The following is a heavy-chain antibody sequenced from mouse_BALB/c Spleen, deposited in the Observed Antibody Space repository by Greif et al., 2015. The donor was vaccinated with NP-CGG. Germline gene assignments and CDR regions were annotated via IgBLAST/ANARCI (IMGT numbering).Heavy chain of an antibody. CDR1: GFSLTSYG. CDR2: IWAGGST. CDR3: ARDRDGYYGWVDY. J-gene: IGHJ4*01. V-gene: IGHV2-9*02. Sequence: VQLQESGPGLVAPSQSLSITCTVSGFSLTSYGVHWVRQPPGKGLEWLGVIWAGGSTNYNSALMSRLSISKDNSKSQVFLKMNSLQTDDTAMYYRARDRDGYYGWVDYWGQGTSVTVSS. D-gene: IGHD2-3*01.